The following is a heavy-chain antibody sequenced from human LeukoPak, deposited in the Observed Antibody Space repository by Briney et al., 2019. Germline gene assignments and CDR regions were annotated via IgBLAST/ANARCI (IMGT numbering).Heavy chain of an antibody. Sequence: GESLKISCKGSGYSFTSYWIGWVRQMPGKGLEWMGIIYPGDSDTRYSPSFQGQVTISADKSISTAYLQWSSLKASDTAMYYCARPYYYDSSGYPLLDAFDIWGQGTMVTVSS. V-gene: IGHV5-51*01. CDR3: ARPYYYDSSGYPLLDAFDI. CDR1: GYSFTSYW. CDR2: IYPGDSDT. D-gene: IGHD3-22*01. J-gene: IGHJ3*02.